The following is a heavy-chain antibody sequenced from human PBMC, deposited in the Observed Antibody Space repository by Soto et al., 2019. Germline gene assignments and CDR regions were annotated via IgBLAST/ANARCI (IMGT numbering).Heavy chain of an antibody. CDR1: GYSFNNYW. D-gene: IGHD4-17*01. CDR3: AKDLDYGGNSDLFAP. J-gene: IGHJ5*02. CDR2: IYPGDSNT. Sequence: GESLKICCKGSGYSFNNYWSAWVRQIPGKGLEWMGIIYPGDSNTRYSPSFQGQVIISADKSITTAYLQWSSLKASDTAMYYCAKDLDYGGNSDLFAPWGQGTLVTVSS. V-gene: IGHV5-51*01.